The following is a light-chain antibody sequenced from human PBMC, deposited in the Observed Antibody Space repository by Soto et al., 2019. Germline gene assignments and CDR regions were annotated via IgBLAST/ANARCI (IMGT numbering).Light chain of an antibody. J-gene: IGKJ1*01. CDR2: GSS. Sequence: IVMTQSPATRSVSPGERATLSCRASQSITSNLAWYQQKPGQAPRLLIYGSSTRATGIPDRFSGSGSWTEFLLTINRLQSENLGVYHCQEYKQLPLTFGQGTKVDIK. V-gene: IGKV3-15*01. CDR1: QSITSN. CDR3: QEYKQLPLT.